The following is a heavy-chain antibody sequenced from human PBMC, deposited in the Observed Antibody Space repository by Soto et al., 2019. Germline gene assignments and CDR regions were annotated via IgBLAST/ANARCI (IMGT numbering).Heavy chain of an antibody. D-gene: IGHD2-15*01. V-gene: IGHV4-59*01. CDR3: ASTLYCSGGICYSRRCFDP. CDR1: GGSISNYY. J-gene: IGHJ5*02. Sequence: PSETLSLTCTVSGGSISNYYWGWIRQPPGKGLEWIGSIYYSGNTNYNPSLKSRVTISVDTSKNQFSLKLSSVTAADTAVYYCASTLYCSGGICYSRRCFDPWGQGTLVTFSS. CDR2: IYYSGNT.